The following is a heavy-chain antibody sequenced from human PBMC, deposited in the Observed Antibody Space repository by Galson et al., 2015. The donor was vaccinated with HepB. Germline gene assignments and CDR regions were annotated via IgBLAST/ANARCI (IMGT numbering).Heavy chain of an antibody. CDR2: ISWNSGSI. CDR1: GFTFDDYA. Sequence: LRLSCAASGFTFDDYAMHWVRQAPGKGLEWVSGISWNSGSIGYADSVKGRFTISRDNAKNSLYLQMNSLRAEDTALYYCAKDILSGYDSTVMDVWGKGTTVTVSS. CDR3: AKDILSGYDSTVMDV. J-gene: IGHJ6*04. V-gene: IGHV3-9*01. D-gene: IGHD5-12*01.